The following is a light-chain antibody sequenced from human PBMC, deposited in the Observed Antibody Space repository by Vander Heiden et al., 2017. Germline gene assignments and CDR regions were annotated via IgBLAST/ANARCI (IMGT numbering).Light chain of an antibody. V-gene: IGLV3-1*01. J-gene: IGLJ2*01. CDR3: QAWDSFVV. Sequence: SYELTQPPSVSVSPGQTASIPCSGDKLGDKYAYWHQHKPGQSPVLVIYQESKRPSGIPERFSGSTSGNTATLTISGTHTMDEAYYYCQAWDSFVVFGGGTKLTVL. CDR2: QES. CDR1: KLGDKY.